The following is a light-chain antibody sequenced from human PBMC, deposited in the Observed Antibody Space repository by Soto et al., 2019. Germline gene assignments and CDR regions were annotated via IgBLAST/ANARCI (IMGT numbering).Light chain of an antibody. CDR3: QQRSNLPQYT. J-gene: IGKJ2*01. CDR2: DAS. V-gene: IGKV3-11*01. Sequence: EIVLTQSPATLSLSPGERATLSCRASQSVSSYLAWYQQKPGQAPRLLIYDASNRATGIPARFSGSGSGTDFTLTISSISPEDFAVYYCQQRSNLPQYTCGQGPKLEIK. CDR1: QSVSSY.